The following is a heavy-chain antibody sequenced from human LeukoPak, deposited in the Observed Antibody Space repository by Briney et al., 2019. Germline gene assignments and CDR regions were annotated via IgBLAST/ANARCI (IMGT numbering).Heavy chain of an antibody. V-gene: IGHV3-23*01. CDR3: AKDHTLTGYYDSSGPDAFDI. J-gene: IGHJ3*02. Sequence: PGGSLRLSCAASGFVFSTYTMSWVRQAPGKGLEWVSSISSSGGSTYSADSVKGRFTISRDNSKNTLYLQMNSLRAEDTAVYYCAKDHTLTGYYDSSGPDAFDIWGQGTMVTVSS. CDR2: ISSSGGST. CDR1: GFVFSTYT. D-gene: IGHD3-22*01.